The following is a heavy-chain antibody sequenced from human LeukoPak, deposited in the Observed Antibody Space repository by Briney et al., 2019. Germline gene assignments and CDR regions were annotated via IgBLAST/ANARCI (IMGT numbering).Heavy chain of an antibody. CDR3: AKAGVRYFDSSGLYAFDF. CDR1: GGSISSTSYY. D-gene: IGHD3-22*01. CDR2: IYYSGCT. V-gene: IGHV4-39*01. J-gene: IGHJ3*01. Sequence: SETLSLTCAVSGGSISSTSYYWAWIRQPPGTGLEWIGTIYYSGCTYHNPSLKSRVTMSVDTSRNQFSLKLSSVDAADTAVYYCAKAGVRYFDSSGLYAFDFWGQGTTVTVSS.